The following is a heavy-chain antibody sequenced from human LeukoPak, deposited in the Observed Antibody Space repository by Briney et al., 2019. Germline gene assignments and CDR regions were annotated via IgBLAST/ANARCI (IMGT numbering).Heavy chain of an antibody. CDR1: GGSISTYY. Sequence: SETLSLTCTVSGGSISTYYWSWIRQPPGKGLEWIGYIYYTGSTSYNPFLKSRVTMSLDASKNQFSLELNSVTPADTAVYYCARGGNYWPQWWFDPWGRGTLVSVSS. CDR3: ARGGNYWPQWWFDP. CDR2: IYYTGST. V-gene: IGHV4-59*01. J-gene: IGHJ5*02. D-gene: IGHD1-26*01.